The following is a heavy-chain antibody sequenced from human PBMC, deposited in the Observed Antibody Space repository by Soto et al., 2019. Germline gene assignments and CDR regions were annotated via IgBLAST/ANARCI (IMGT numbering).Heavy chain of an antibody. V-gene: IGHV4-31*03. CDR1: GGSISSGGYY. J-gene: IGHJ4*02. CDR3: ARALYSGYDEIDY. D-gene: IGHD5-12*01. Sequence: PSETLSLTCTVSGGSISSGGYYWSWIRQHPGNGLEWIWYIYYSGSTYYNPSLKSRVTISVDTSKNQFSLKLSSVTAADTAVYYCARALYSGYDEIDYWGQGTLVTVSS. CDR2: IYYSGST.